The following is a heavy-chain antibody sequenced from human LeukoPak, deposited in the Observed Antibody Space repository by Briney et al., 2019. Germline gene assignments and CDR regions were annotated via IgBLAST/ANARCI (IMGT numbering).Heavy chain of an antibody. Sequence: GASVKVSCKASGYTFTSYGISWVRQAPGQGLEWMGWISAYNGNTNYAQKFLGRVTMTRDTSNSTAYMELSRLRSDDTAVYYCARATSLVVPAAIYYYYYYMDVWAKGSTVTVSS. J-gene: IGHJ6*03. CDR3: ARATSLVVPAAIYYYYYYMDV. V-gene: IGHV1-18*01. CDR2: ISAYNGNT. CDR1: GYTFTSYG. D-gene: IGHD2-2*01.